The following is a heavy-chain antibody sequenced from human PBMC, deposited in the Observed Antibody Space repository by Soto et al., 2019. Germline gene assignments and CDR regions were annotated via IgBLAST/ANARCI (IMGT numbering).Heavy chain of an antibody. Sequence: QPGGSLRLSCAASGFTFSSYAMSWVRQAPGKGLEWVSAISGSGGSTYYADSVKGRFTISRDNSKNTLYLQMNSLRAEDTAVYYCAKEYSSLLRFLEWSSPGLGGMDVWGQGTTVTVSS. J-gene: IGHJ6*02. CDR1: GFTFSSYA. V-gene: IGHV3-23*01. CDR3: AKEYSSLLRFLEWSSPGLGGMDV. CDR2: ISGSGGST. D-gene: IGHD3-3*01.